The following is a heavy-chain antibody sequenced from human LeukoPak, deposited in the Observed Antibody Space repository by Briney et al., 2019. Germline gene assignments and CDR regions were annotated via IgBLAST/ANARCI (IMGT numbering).Heavy chain of an antibody. V-gene: IGHV1-2*02. J-gene: IGHJ3*02. D-gene: IGHD1-26*01. CDR1: GYTFTGYY. CDR2: INPNSGGT. CDR3: ATPIHSGSYRGDDAFDI. Sequence: ASVKVSCKASGYTFTGYYMHWVRQAPGQGLEWMGWINPNSGGTNYAQKFQGRVTMTRDTSISTAYMELSRLRSDDTAVYYCATPIHSGSYRGDDAFDIWGQGTMVTVSS.